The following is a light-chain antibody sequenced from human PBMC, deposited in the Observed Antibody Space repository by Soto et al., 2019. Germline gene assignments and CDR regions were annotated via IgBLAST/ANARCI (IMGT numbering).Light chain of an antibody. Sequence: EIVMTQSPATLSVSPGERATLSCRASQSVSSNLAWYQQKPGQAPRLLIYGASTRATGIPARFSGSRSGTEFTLTISSLQSEYFAVHYCQQYNNWPPWTFGQGTNLEIK. V-gene: IGKV3-15*01. J-gene: IGKJ2*02. CDR2: GAS. CDR3: QQYNNWPPWT. CDR1: QSVSSN.